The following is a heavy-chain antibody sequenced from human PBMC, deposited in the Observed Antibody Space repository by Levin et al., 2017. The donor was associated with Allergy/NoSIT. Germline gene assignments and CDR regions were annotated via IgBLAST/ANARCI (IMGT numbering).Heavy chain of an antibody. Sequence: HPGGSLRLSCAASGFTFSSYWMHWVRQAPGKGLVWVSRINSDGSRTSYADSVKGRFTISRDNAKNTLYLQMNSLRAEDTAVYYCAKEGGPGPGYYNVFEGNYYGMEVWGQGTTVTVSS. CDR1: GFTFSSYW. D-gene: IGHD3-10*01. J-gene: IGHJ6*02. CDR2: INSDGSRT. V-gene: IGHV3-74*01. CDR3: AKEGGPGPGYYNVFEGNYYGMEV.